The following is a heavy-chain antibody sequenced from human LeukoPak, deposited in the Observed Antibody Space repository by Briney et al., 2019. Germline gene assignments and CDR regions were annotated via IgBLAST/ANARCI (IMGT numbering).Heavy chain of an antibody. V-gene: IGHV3-30*04. CDR2: ISYDGSNK. CDR3: ARGSGFYGMDV. Sequence: GGSLRLSCAASGFTFSSYAMHWVRQAPGKGLEWVADISYDGSNKYYADSVKGRFTISRDNSKNTLYLQMNSLRAEDTAVYYCARGSGFYGMDVWGKGTTVTVSS. CDR1: GFTFSSYA. D-gene: IGHD3-3*01. J-gene: IGHJ6*04.